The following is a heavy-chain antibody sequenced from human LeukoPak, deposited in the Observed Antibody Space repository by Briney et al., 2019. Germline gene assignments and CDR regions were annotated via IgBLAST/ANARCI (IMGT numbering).Heavy chain of an antibody. Sequence: GGSLRLSCAASGFTFSSYWMSWVRQAPGKGLEWVANIKQDGSEKYYVDSVKGRFTISRDNAKNSLYLQMNSLRAEDTAVYYCARGVDDYGDFYYFDYWGQGTLVTVSS. CDR2: IKQDGSEK. CDR1: GFTFSSYW. D-gene: IGHD4-17*01. CDR3: ARGVDDYGDFYYFDY. V-gene: IGHV3-7*01. J-gene: IGHJ4*02.